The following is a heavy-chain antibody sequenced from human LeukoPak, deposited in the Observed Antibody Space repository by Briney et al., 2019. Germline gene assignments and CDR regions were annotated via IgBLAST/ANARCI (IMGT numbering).Heavy chain of an antibody. J-gene: IGHJ4*02. V-gene: IGHV3-21*01. Sequence: PGGSLRLSCAASGLTFSTFPMTWVRQAPGKGLEWVSAISASGGDTYYADSVKGRFTISRDNAKNSLYLQMNSLRAEDTAVYYCARNLYDYWGQGTLVTVSS. CDR2: ISASGGDT. CDR3: ARNLYDY. CDR1: GLTFSTFP.